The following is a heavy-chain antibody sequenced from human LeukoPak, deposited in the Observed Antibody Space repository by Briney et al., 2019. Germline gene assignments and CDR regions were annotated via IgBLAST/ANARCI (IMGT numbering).Heavy chain of an antibody. CDR2: ISYDGSNK. V-gene: IGHV3-30*04. CDR1: GFTFSSYA. D-gene: IGHD3-22*01. Sequence: GGSLRLSCAASGFTFSSYAMHWVRQAPGKGLEWVAVISYDGSNKYYADSVKGRFTISRDNSKNTLYLQMNSLRAEDTAVYYCAKEGYYDSSGVFDYWGQGTLVTVSS. J-gene: IGHJ4*02. CDR3: AKEGYYDSSGVFDY.